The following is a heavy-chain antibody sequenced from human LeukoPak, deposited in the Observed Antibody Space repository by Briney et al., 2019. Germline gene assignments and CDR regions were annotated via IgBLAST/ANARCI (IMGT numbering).Heavy chain of an antibody. V-gene: IGHV4-61*02. J-gene: IGHJ2*01. CDR3: ARYIRYFDL. Sequence: SETLSPTCTVSGGSISSGSYYWSWIRQPAGKGLEWIGRIYSSGSTNYNPSLKSRVTISVDTSKNQFSLKLSSVTAADTAVYYCARYIRYFDLWGRGTLVTVSS. CDR2: IYSSGST. CDR1: GGSISSGSYY.